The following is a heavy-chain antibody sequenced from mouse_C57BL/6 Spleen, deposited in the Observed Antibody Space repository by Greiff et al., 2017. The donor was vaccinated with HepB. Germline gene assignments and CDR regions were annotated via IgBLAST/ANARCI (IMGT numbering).Heavy chain of an antibody. CDR1: GFTFSSYA. Sequence: DVKLVESGGGLVKPGGSLKLSCAASGFTFSSYAMSWVRQTPEKRLEWVATISDGGSYTYYPDNVKGRFTISRDNAKNNLYLQMSHLKSEDTAMYYCASYDGYPFAYWGQGTLVTVSA. J-gene: IGHJ3*01. CDR3: ASYDGYPFAY. CDR2: ISDGGSYT. D-gene: IGHD2-3*01. V-gene: IGHV5-4*03.